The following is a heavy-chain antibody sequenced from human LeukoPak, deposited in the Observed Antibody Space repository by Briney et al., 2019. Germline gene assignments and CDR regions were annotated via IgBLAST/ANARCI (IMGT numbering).Heavy chain of an antibody. D-gene: IGHD7-27*01. CDR1: GGSITNYY. Sequence: SETLSLTFTVSGGSITNYYWAWIRQPPGKGLEWIGNIYYTGGTKYNPSLRSRVTISVDPSKNQFSLKLTSVTAADTAVYYCARETGDRYYYYYGMDVWGQGTTVTVSS. V-gene: IGHV4-59*12. J-gene: IGHJ6*02. CDR2: IYYTGGT. CDR3: ARETGDRYYYYYGMDV.